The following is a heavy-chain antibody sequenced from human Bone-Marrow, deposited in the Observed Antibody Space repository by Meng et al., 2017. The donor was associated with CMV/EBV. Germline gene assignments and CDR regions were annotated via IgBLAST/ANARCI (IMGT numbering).Heavy chain of an antibody. J-gene: IGHJ3*02. Sequence: GGSLRLSCAASGFTFSSYSMNWVRQAPGKGLEWVSYISSSSSTIYYADSVKGRFTISRDNSKNTLYLQMSSLTDEDMAVYYCAKSTAVAPIAFDIWGQGTRVTVSS. CDR1: GFTFSSYS. CDR3: AKSTAVAPIAFDI. V-gene: IGHV3-48*02. D-gene: IGHD6-19*01. CDR2: ISSSSSTI.